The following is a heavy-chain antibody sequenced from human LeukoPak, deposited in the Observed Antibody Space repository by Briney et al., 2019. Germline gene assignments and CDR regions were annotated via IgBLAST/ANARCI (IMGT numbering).Heavy chain of an antibody. Sequence: SETLSLTCTVSGGSIRSGGYYWSWIRQHPGKGLEWIGYIYYSGSTYYNPSLKSRLTISVDTSKNQFSLKLSSVTAADTAVYYCARAPFLGSGFPPYFDYWGQEPWSPSPQ. V-gene: IGHV4-31*03. CDR3: ARAPFLGSGFPPYFDY. CDR1: GGSIRSGGYY. CDR2: IYYSGST. D-gene: IGHD3-16*01. J-gene: IGHJ4*01.